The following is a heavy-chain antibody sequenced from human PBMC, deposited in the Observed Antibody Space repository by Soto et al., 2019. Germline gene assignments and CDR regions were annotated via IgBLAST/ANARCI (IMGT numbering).Heavy chain of an antibody. CDR1: GYTFTSYY. Sequence: ASVKVSCKASGYTFTSYYMHWVRQAPGQGLEWMGIINPSGGSTSYAQKFQGRVTMTRDTSTSTVYMELSSLRSEDTAVYYCAADLLDYYDSSGLPNAFDIWGQGTMVTVS. CDR2: INPSGGST. J-gene: IGHJ3*02. V-gene: IGHV1-46*01. CDR3: AADLLDYYDSSGLPNAFDI. D-gene: IGHD3-22*01.